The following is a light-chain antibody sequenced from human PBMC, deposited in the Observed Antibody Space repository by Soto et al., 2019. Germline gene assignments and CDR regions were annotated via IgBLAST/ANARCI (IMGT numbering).Light chain of an antibody. Sequence: QSALTQPPSASGSPGQSVTISCTGTSSDVGGYNYVSWYQQHPGKAPKLMIYEVSKRPSGVPDRFSGSKSGNTASLTVSGLQAGDEADYYCISYAGSNNVVFGGGTKLTVL. J-gene: IGLJ2*01. CDR2: EVS. V-gene: IGLV2-8*01. CDR3: ISYAGSNNVV. CDR1: SSDVGGYNY.